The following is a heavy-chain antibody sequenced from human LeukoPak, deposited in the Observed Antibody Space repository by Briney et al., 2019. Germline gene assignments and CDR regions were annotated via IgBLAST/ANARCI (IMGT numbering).Heavy chain of an antibody. Sequence: GGSLRLSCVVSGVSLSSHGIHWVRQAPGKGLEWVAFIWSDGSSEYYADSVKGRFTVSRDNSKNTVYLQINGLRVEDTAVYHCARDRGNDFPDYWGQGTLVTVSS. V-gene: IGHV3-33*01. D-gene: IGHD1-1*01. CDR2: IWSDGSSE. CDR1: GVSLSSHG. J-gene: IGHJ4*02. CDR3: ARDRGNDFPDY.